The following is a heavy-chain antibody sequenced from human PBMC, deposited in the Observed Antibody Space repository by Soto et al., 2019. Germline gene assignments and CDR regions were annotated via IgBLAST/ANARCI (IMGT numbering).Heavy chain of an antibody. V-gene: IGHV1-24*01. CDR1: GYTLTELS. J-gene: IGHJ3*02. D-gene: IGHD6-19*01. CDR3: ATCRICVAVAGTNDAFDI. Sequence: ASVKVSCKVSGYTLTELSMHWVRQAPGKGLEWMGGFEPEDGETIYAQKFQGRVTMTEDTSTDTAYMELSSLRSEDTALYYCATCRICVAVAGTNDAFDILGQGTMVTVSS. CDR2: FEPEDGET.